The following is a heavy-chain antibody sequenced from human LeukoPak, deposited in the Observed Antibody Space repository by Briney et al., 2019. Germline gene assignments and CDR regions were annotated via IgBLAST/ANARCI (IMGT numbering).Heavy chain of an antibody. V-gene: IGHV4-59*01. J-gene: IGHJ3*02. D-gene: IGHD2-21*01. CDR3: ARVPSVIDAFDI. CDR1: GGSITNYY. Sequence: PSETLSLTCTVSGGSITNYYWSWIRQPPGKGLEWIAYIYYSGSTNYNPSLKSRVTMSADTSKNQFSLRLSSVTAADTAVYYCARVPSVIDAFDIWGQGTMVTVSS. CDR2: IYYSGST.